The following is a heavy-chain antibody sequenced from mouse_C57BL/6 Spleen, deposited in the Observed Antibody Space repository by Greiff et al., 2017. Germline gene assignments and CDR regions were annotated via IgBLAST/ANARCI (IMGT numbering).Heavy chain of an antibody. Sequence: QVQLQQSGAELARPGASVKLSCKASGYTFTSYGISWVKQRTGQGLEWIGEFYPRSGNTYYNEKFKGKATLTADKSSSTAYMELRSLTSEDSAVYFCARKGWLLRLGYCDVWGTGTTVTVSS. V-gene: IGHV1-81*01. CDR1: GYTFTSYG. CDR2: FYPRSGNT. D-gene: IGHD2-3*01. CDR3: ARKGWLLRLGYCDV. J-gene: IGHJ1*03.